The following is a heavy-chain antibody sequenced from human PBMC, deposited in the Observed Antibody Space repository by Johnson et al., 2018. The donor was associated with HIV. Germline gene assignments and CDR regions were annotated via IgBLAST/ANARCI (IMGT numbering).Heavy chain of an antibody. CDR2: ISYDGNNK. Sequence: QVQLVESGGGVVQPGRSLRLSCAASGFTFSSYAMHWVRQAPGKGLEWVAVISYDGNNKYYADSVRGRFTISRDNAKNSLYLQMNSLRAEDTAVYYCAREYYDFWSGYDRFDIWGQGTMVTVSS. CDR1: GFTFSSYA. J-gene: IGHJ3*02. V-gene: IGHV3-30*04. CDR3: AREYYDFWSGYDRFDI. D-gene: IGHD3-3*01.